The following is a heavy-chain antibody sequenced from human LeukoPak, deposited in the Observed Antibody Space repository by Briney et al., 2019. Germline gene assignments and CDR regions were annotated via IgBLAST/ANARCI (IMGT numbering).Heavy chain of an antibody. CDR3: ARTHYADYIDY. V-gene: IGHV4-59*07. Sequence: SVTQSLTCTVSGGPISSYYWSWIRQPPRKGREWIGYINDSGNTNYIPSLQSRVTMSVDTSKNQFSLKLSSVTAADTAIYYCARTHYADYIDYWGQGTLVSVSS. CDR2: INDSGNT. CDR1: GGPISSYY. D-gene: IGHD4-17*01. J-gene: IGHJ4*02.